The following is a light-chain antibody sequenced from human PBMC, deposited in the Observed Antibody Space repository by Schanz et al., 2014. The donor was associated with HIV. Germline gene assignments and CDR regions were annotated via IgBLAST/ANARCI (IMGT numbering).Light chain of an antibody. Sequence: QSALTQPASVSGSPGQSITISCTGTSRDVGSYNLVSWYQQHPGKAPKLMIYEVSNRPSGVSNRFSGSKSGNTASLTISGLQAEDEADYYCGSYGGSDNMVFGGGTKLTVL. V-gene: IGLV2-23*02. CDR2: EVS. CDR1: SRDVGSYNL. CDR3: GSYGGSDNMV. J-gene: IGLJ3*02.